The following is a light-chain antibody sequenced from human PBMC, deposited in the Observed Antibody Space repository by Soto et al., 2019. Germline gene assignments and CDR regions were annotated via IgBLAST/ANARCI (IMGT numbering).Light chain of an antibody. CDR3: QQYSTYTPTT. CDR1: QSISTW. Sequence: DVQMTQSPSTLSASVGDRVTITCRASQSISTWLAWYQQKPGRAPRLLIYDVSNLESGVPSRFSGSGSGTEFTLTITSLRPDDFATYYCQQYSTYTPTTFGQGTKVDIK. V-gene: IGKV1-5*01. CDR2: DVS. J-gene: IGKJ1*01.